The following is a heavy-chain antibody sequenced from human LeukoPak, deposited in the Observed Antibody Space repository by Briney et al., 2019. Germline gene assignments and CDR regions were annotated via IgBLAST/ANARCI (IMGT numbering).Heavy chain of an antibody. J-gene: IGHJ6*02. Sequence: SETLSLTCTVSGGSISSYYWSWIRQPPGKGLEWIGYIYYSGSTNYNPSLKSRVTISVDTSKNQFSLKLSSVTAADTAVYYCARESPPTSSGLGYYYYGMDVWGQGTTVTVSS. V-gene: IGHV4-59*01. CDR1: GGSISSYY. CDR3: ARESPPTSSGLGYYYYGMDV. D-gene: IGHD3-10*01. CDR2: IYYSGST.